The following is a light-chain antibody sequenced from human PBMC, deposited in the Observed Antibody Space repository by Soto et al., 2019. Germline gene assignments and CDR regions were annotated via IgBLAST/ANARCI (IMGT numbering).Light chain of an antibody. CDR3: QQYGSSLLT. CDR1: QSVSSSY. CDR2: GAS. V-gene: IGKV3-20*01. J-gene: IGKJ4*01. Sequence: DIVFTQSPGTLSLSPGERATLSCRASQSVSSSYLAWYQQKPGQAPRLLIYGASSRATGIPDRFSGSGSGTDFTLTISRLEPEDFAVYYCQQYGSSLLTFGGGTKVDIK.